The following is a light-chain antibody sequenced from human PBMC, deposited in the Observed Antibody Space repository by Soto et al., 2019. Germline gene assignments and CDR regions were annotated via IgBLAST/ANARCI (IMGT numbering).Light chain of an antibody. V-gene: IGLV2-14*01. CDR1: SSDVGGYNY. CDR3: SSYTSSSTPNWV. J-gene: IGLJ3*02. Sequence: QSALTQPASVSGAPGQSITISCTGTSSDVGGYNYVSWYQQHPGKAPKLMIYEVSNRPSGVSNRFSGSKSGNTASLTISGLQAEDEADYYCSSYTSSSTPNWVFGGGIQLTVL. CDR2: EVS.